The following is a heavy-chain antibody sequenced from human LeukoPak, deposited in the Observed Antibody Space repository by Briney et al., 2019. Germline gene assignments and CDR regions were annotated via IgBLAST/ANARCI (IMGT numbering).Heavy chain of an antibody. CDR1: GCTFTGYY. D-gene: IGHD3-22*01. CDR3: ARMYYYDSSGYAY. V-gene: IGHV1-2*02. Sequence: ASVKVSCKASGCTFTGYYMHWVRQAPAQGLEWMGWIHPNRGGTNYAQRLQGRVTMTRDTSINTAYMELSRLRSDDTAVYYCARMYYYDSSGYAYWGQGTLVTVSS. J-gene: IGHJ4*02. CDR2: IHPNRGGT.